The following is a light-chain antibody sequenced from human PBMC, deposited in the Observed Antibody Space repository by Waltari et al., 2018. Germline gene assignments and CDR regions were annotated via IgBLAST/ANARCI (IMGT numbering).Light chain of an antibody. Sequence: QSVLTQPPSASGTPGQRVTISCSGSRSNIGSNYVYWYQQVPGTAPKLLIYRNHQGPSGFPDRFSGSKSGPSASLAISGLRSEDEVDYYCAAWDDSLSGRVFGGGTKVTVL. CDR3: AAWDDSLSGRV. V-gene: IGLV1-47*01. CDR2: RNH. J-gene: IGLJ3*02. CDR1: RSNIGSNY.